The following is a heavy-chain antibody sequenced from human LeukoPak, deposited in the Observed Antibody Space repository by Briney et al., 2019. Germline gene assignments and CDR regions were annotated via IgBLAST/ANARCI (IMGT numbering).Heavy chain of an antibody. Sequence: PSETLSLTCGVSGGSITTTNFWSLVRPPPGGGLEWVGEISLRGRTQNNPSLNRRANILIHESKNHHLLSLASVTAADRAVYYCSRGSGPYCPFGHWGKGNLVAVTS. V-gene: IGHV4-4*02. CDR1: GGSITTTNF. D-gene: IGHD1-26*01. CDR2: ISLRGRT. CDR3: SRGSGPYCPFGH. J-gene: IGHJ5*02.